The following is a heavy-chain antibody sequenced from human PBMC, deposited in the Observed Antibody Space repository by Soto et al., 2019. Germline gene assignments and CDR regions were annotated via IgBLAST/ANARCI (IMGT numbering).Heavy chain of an antibody. CDR2: IYYSGST. V-gene: IGHV4-59*08. Sequence: PSETLSLTCTVSGGSISSYYWSWIRQPPGKGLEWIGYIYYSGSTNYNPSLKSRVTISVDTSKNQFSLKLSSVTAADTAVYYCARHWAEQHGYTFDYWGQGPLVTLSS. J-gene: IGHJ4*02. D-gene: IGHD5-12*01. CDR1: GGSISSYY. CDR3: ARHWAEQHGYTFDY.